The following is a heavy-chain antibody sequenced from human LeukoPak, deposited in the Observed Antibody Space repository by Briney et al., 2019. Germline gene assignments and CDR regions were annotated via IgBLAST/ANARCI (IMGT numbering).Heavy chain of an antibody. Sequence: GGSLRLSCAASGFTFSDYYMSWIRQAPGKGLEWLSYISSGSSYIYYADSLKGRFTISRDNAKNSLYLQMNSLRAEDTAVYYCAKSEEKIAAAAYWGQGTLVTVSS. V-gene: IGHV3-11*06. D-gene: IGHD6-13*01. J-gene: IGHJ4*02. CDR2: ISSGSSYI. CDR1: GFTFSDYY. CDR3: AKSEEKIAAAAY.